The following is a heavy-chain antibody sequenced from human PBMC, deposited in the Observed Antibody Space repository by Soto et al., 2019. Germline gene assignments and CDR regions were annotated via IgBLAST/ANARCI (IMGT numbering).Heavy chain of an antibody. Sequence: TLKISCRGSEDSFTSYGIRRVRQMHAKGLEWMGIIYPGDSDTRYSSSFQGQVTVSADKSISTAYLQWSSLKASDTAMFYCARLSQEGYCTGGSCWYAFDIWGQGTMVTVSS. D-gene: IGHD2-15*01. V-gene: IGHV5-51*01. J-gene: IGHJ3*02. CDR3: ARLSQEGYCTGGSCWYAFDI. CDR1: EDSFTSYG. CDR2: IYPGDSDT.